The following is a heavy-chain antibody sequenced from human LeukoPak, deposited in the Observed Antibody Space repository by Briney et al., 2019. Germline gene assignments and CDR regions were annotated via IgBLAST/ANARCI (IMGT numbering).Heavy chain of an antibody. CDR1: GFTFSNYG. Sequence: GGSLRLSCAASGFTFSNYGMHWVRQAPGKGLEWVAVISKDGTNKYYEDSVKGRFTISRDKSQNTIYLQINRLRAEDTAVYYCAKDREGDYGDPVLTDWGQGTLVIVSA. V-gene: IGHV3-30*18. J-gene: IGHJ3*01. CDR3: AKDREGDYGDPVLTD. CDR2: ISKDGTNK. D-gene: IGHD2-21*02.